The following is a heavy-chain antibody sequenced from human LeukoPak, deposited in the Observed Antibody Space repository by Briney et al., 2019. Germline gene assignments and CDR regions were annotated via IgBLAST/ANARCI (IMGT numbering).Heavy chain of an antibody. J-gene: IGHJ3*02. CDR1: GGSFSGYY. Sequence: PSETLSLTCAVYGGSFSGYYWSWIRQPPGKGLEWIGEINHGGTTNYNPSLKSRVIISVDTSKNQFSLKLSSVTAADTAVYSCARGEAHNPYAFDIWGQGTMVTVSS. CDR2: INHGGTT. D-gene: IGHD1-14*01. CDR3: ARGEAHNPYAFDI. V-gene: IGHV4-34*01.